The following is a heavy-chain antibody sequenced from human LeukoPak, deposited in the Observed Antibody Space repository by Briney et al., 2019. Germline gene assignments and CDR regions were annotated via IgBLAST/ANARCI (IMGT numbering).Heavy chain of an antibody. V-gene: IGHV3-21*01. CDR3: ARGSASRGGGSDFDY. D-gene: IGHD1-26*01. CDR1: GFPFSTYG. J-gene: IGHJ4*02. Sequence: GGSQRLSCAASGFPFSTYGMNWVRQAPGKGLEWVSSITSSSYIYYADSLKGRFTISRDNAKNSLYLQMNSMRAEDTAVYYCARGSASRGGGSDFDYWGQGTRVTVSS. CDR2: ITSSSYI.